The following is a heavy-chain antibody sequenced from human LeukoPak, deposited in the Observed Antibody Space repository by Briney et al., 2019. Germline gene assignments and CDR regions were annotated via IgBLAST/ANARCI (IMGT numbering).Heavy chain of an antibody. D-gene: IGHD3-22*01. CDR2: IKHDGSEK. J-gene: IGHJ4*02. Sequence: GGSLRLSCTASGFTFGDYAMSWVRQAPGKGLEWVANIKHDGSEKYYVDSVKGRFTMSRDNAKNSLYLQMNSLRAEGTAVYYCARDRAYYYDNSGYFDYWGQGTLVTVSS. V-gene: IGHV3-7*01. CDR1: GFTFGDYA. CDR3: ARDRAYYYDNSGYFDY.